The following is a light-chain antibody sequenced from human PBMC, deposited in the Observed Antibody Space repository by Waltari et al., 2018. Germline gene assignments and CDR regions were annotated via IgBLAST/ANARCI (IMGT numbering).Light chain of an antibody. CDR1: GSAIDDSDF. CDR2: DVT. J-gene: IGLJ3*02. CDR3: TSQALDGVVL. Sequence: QSALTQPASVSGSPGQSITIPCTGIGSAIDDSDFVSWYQHQPGQAPRLIIYDVTNRPSGISHRFSASKSANTASLTISGIQPEDEGDYYCTSQALDGVVLFGGGTQVTV. V-gene: IGLV2-14*03.